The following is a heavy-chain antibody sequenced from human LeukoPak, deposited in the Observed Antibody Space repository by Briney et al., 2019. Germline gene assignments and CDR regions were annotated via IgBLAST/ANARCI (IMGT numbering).Heavy chain of an antibody. CDR2: IKSQTDGGTA. CDR1: GFTFNNFW. CDR3: ATDLLDY. V-gene: IGHV3-15*01. J-gene: IGHJ4*02. Sequence: PGGSLRLSCAASGFTFNNFWMSWVRQAPGKGLEWIGRIKSQTDGGTADYAAPVKGRFTISRDDSKTTLFLQMNSLKTEDTAMYYCATDLLDYWGRGTLVTVSS.